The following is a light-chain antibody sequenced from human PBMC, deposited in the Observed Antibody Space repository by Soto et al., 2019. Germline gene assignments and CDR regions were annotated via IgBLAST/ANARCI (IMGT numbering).Light chain of an antibody. CDR1: SSDVGAYNY. Sequence: QSVLTQPASVSGSPGQSITISCTGTSSDVGAYNYVSWYQQYPGKAPKLMIFGVSNRPSGVSNRFSGSKSGSTASLTISGLQAEDEADYYCSSYTGTIYVFGTGTKVTVL. V-gene: IGLV2-14*01. CDR2: GVS. CDR3: SSYTGTIYV. J-gene: IGLJ1*01.